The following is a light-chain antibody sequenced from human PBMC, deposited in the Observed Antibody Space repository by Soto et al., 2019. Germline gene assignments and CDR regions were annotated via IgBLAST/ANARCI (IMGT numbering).Light chain of an antibody. V-gene: IGKV1-39*01. J-gene: IGKJ2*01. CDR3: HQSYSIPNT. CDR2: DAS. CDR1: QSIDSH. Sequence: DIPMTQATSSPSASVEDSVPITCRASQSIDSHLSWYQQKPGKAPKLLIYDASSLQSGVPSTFSGGGSGTVFTLTISSLQPEDFATYFCHQSYSIPNTFGQGTNVDSK.